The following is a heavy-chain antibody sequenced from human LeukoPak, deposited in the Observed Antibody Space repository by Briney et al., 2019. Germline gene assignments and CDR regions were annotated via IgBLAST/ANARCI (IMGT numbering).Heavy chain of an antibody. CDR1: GYTFTDYY. V-gene: IGHV1-2*02. CDR3: ARVPGGAAYDLDH. J-gene: IGHJ4*02. Sequence: GASVKVSCKASGYTFTDYYIHWVRQAPGQGLEWMGWINPNSGATNYAQKFQGRVTMTRDTSISTAYMELSSLRSDDTAVYYCARVPGGAAYDLDHWGQGTLVTVSS. D-gene: IGHD2-21*01. CDR2: INPNSGAT.